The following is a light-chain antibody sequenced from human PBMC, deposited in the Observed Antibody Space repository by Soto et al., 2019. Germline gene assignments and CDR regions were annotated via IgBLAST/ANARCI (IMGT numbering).Light chain of an antibody. CDR2: AAS. V-gene: IGKV1-39*01. J-gene: IGKJ5*01. Sequence: DIQMTQSPSSLSASIGDRVTVTCRASQTISNYLNCYQQKAGKAPKLLIYAASKLQSGVPSRFSGSGSGTEFTLTISSLQAEDFATYYCQHTSTPPITFGQGTRLDIK. CDR1: QTISNY. CDR3: QHTSTPPIT.